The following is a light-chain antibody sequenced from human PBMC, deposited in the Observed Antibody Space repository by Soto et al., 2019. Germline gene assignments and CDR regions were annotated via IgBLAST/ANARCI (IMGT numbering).Light chain of an antibody. J-gene: IGKJ4*01. CDR3: MQGLQSPVS. V-gene: IGKV2-28*01. CDR1: QSLLHSNGYNY. CDR2: LGS. Sequence: DTVMTQSPLSLSVTPGEPASISCRSSQSLLHSNGYNYLDWYVQKPGQSPQLLIYLGSNRASGVPERFSGSESGTDFTLKISRVEAEDVGVYHCMQGLQSPVSFGGGTKVEIK.